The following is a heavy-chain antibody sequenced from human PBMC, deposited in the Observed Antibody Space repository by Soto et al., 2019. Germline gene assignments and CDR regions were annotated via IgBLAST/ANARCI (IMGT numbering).Heavy chain of an antibody. J-gene: IGHJ6*02. V-gene: IGHV1-18*01. CDR3: ARGLLAYSGMDV. Sequence: QLVQSGAEVKKPGASVKVSCKASGYRFSNYDISWVRQAPGQGLEWMAWISAHNGNKHYAEKFQGRVSTTTDTSTSTAYMEVRTLKTDDTAVYYCARGLLAYSGMDVWGQGTTVTVS. CDR2: ISAHNGNK. CDR1: GYRFSNYD.